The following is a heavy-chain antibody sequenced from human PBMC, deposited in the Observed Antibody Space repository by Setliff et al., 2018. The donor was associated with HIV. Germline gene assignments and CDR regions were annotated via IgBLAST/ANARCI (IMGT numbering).Heavy chain of an antibody. V-gene: IGHV1-18*01. CDR2: IGSYSGYT. J-gene: IGHJ3*02. Sequence: ASVKVSCKASNYTLINYGVSWVRQAPGQGPEWMGWIGSYSGYTIYAQKFQDRLTMTTGTSTTTASMELRSLRSDDTAVYYCATRAYDSSGYLRSRVSGAAFDIWGQGTMVTVSS. CDR1: NYTLINYG. CDR3: ATRAYDSSGYLRSRVSGAAFDI. D-gene: IGHD3-22*01.